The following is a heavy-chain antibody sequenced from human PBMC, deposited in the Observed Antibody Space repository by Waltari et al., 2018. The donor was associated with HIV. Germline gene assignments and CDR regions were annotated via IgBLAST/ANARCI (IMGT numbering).Heavy chain of an antibody. CDR3: ARDSRGTSWSLNWFDP. CDR1: GFTFGDYS. Sequence: EVQLVHSGGGLVKPGGALSFSCAASGFTFGDYSMHWVRQSPGKGLEWVSSISSSGSFIYYADSVKGRFTISRDNAQNSMYLQMNNLRADDSAMYYCARDSRGTSWSLNWFDPWGQGTLVTVSS. D-gene: IGHD6-13*01. CDR2: ISSSGSFI. J-gene: IGHJ5*02. V-gene: IGHV3-21*02.